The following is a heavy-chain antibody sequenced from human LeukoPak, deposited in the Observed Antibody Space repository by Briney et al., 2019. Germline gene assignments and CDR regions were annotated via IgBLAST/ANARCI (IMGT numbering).Heavy chain of an antibody. CDR2: ISAYNGNT. CDR3: ATGGLTAAAGNDY. D-gene: IGHD6-13*01. V-gene: IGHV1-18*01. CDR1: GYTFTSYG. J-gene: IGHJ4*02. Sequence: GASVKVSCKASGYTFTSYGISWVRQAPGQGLEWMGWISAYNGNTNYAQKLQGRVTMTEDTSTDTAYMELSSLRSEDTAVYYCATGGLTAAAGNDYWGQGTLVTVSS.